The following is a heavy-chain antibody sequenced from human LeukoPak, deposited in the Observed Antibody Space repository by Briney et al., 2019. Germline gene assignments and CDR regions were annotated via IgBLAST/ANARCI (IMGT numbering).Heavy chain of an antibody. J-gene: IGHJ4*02. D-gene: IGHD3-10*01. Sequence: SETLSLTCAVYGGSFSGYYWSWIRQPPGKWLEWIGEINHSGSTNYNPSLKSRVTISVDTSKNQFSLKLSSVTAADTVVYYCARAQGLWFGELFKPFDYWGQGTLVTVSS. CDR1: GGSFSGYY. CDR2: INHSGST. V-gene: IGHV4-34*01. CDR3: ARAQGLWFGELFKPFDY.